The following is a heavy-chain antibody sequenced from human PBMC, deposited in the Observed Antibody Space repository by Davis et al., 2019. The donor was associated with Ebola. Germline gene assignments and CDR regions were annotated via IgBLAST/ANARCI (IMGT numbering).Heavy chain of an antibody. J-gene: IGHJ6*02. D-gene: IGHD3-3*01. CDR2: ISSSSSYI. V-gene: IGHV3-21*01. Sequence: GESLKISCAASGFTFSSYSMNWVRQAPGKGLEWVSSISSSSSYIYYADSVKGRFTISSDNAKNSLYLQMNSLRAEDTAVYYCARLISTYYEFWSGSYESYGMDVWGQGTTVTVSS. CDR1: GFTFSSYS. CDR3: ARLISTYYEFWSGSYESYGMDV.